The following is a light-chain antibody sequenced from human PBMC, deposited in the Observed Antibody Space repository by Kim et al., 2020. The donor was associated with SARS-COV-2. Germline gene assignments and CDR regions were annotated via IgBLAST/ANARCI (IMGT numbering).Light chain of an antibody. J-gene: IGLJ3*02. CDR2: GVN. CDR1: SSDVGGHDH. V-gene: IGLV2-8*01. Sequence: QSALTQPPSASGSPGQSVAISCTGTSSDVGGHDHVSWFQQHPGKAPKLMIYGVNKRPSGVPDRFSGSRSGNTASLTVSGLRAEDEADYYCSAYAGSSTWVFGGGTQLTVL. CDR3: SAYAGSSTWV.